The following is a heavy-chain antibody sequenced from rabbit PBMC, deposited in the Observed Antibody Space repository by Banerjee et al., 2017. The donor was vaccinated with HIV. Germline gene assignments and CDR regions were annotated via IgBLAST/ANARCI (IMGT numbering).Heavy chain of an antibody. D-gene: IGHD4-1*01. CDR1: GFSFSNKAV. CDR2: INAVTGKA. CDR3: ARGDGVIGWNFGW. Sequence: QEQLVEYGGDLVQPEGSLTLTCKASGFSFSNKAVMCWVRQAPGKGLEWIACINAVTGKAVYASWAKGRFTFSKTSSTTVTLQMTSLTAADTATYFCARGDGVIGWNFGWWGQGTLVTVS. V-gene: IGHV1S45*01. J-gene: IGHJ3*01.